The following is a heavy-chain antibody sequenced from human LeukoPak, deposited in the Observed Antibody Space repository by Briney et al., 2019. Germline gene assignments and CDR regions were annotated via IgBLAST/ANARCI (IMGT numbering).Heavy chain of an antibody. Sequence: ASVTVSFKASGGTFRIYAISWVRQAPGQGLEWMGGIIPIFGTANYAQKFQGRVTITADESTSTAYMELSSLRSEDTAVYYCARDQGYRYGYGDFDYWGQGTLVTVSS. CDR3: ARDQGYRYGYGDFDY. CDR1: GGTFRIYA. D-gene: IGHD5-18*01. J-gene: IGHJ4*02. V-gene: IGHV1-69*13. CDR2: IIPIFGTA.